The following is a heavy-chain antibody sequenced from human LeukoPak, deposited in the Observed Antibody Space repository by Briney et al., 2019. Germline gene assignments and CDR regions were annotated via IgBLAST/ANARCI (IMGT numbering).Heavy chain of an antibody. V-gene: IGHV3-30*01. CDR3: AKDRDPVARSYPAY. Sequence: GGSLRLSCAASGFTFSNYAIHWVRQVPGRGLEWVALISSDGSVIYDADSVKGRFAISRDNSKDTLYLQMNSLRAEDTAVYYCAKDRDPVARSYPAYWGQGTLVIVSS. CDR1: GFTFSNYA. J-gene: IGHJ4*02. D-gene: IGHD4-11*01. CDR2: ISSDGSVI.